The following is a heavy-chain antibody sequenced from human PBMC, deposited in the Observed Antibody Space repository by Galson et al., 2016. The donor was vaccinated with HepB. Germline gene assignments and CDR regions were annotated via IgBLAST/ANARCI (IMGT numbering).Heavy chain of an antibody. CDR2: DSMDGRRK. V-gene: IGHV3-30*18. J-gene: IGHJ4*02. Sequence: SLRLSCAGSGFLFRGYGMPWVRQAPGKGLEWVAADSMDGRRKFYSDSVRGRFTISRDNSNNMFFLQMDSLRPDDTAVYYCAKRHEFCPPVGCSVDYWGQGTLVSVSS. CDR1: GFLFRGYG. D-gene: IGHD3-10*02. CDR3: AKRHEFCPPVGCSVDY.